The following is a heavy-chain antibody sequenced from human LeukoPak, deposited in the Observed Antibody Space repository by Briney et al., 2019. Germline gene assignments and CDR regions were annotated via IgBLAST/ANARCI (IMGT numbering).Heavy chain of an antibody. CDR3: AREAVGYYYGS. Sequence: GRSLRLSCAASGFTFSSYAMHWVRQAPGKGLEWVANIKQDGSEKYYVDSVKGRFTISRDNAKNSLYLQMNSLRAEDTAVYYCAREAVGYYYGSWGQGTLVTVSS. J-gene: IGHJ5*02. CDR1: GFTFSSYA. D-gene: IGHD3-10*01. V-gene: IGHV3-7*01. CDR2: IKQDGSEK.